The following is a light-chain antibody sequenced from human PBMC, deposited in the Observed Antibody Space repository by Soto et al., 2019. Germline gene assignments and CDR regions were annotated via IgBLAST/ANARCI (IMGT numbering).Light chain of an antibody. J-gene: IGKJ1*01. CDR3: QQYSDSSGA. V-gene: IGKV3-20*01. Sequence: EIVLTQSPGTLSLSPGEGATLSCWASQTVSSNYLAWYQQRPGQAPRLIIYGASSRATGIPDRFSGSGSGTDFTLTISSLQPDDFATYYCQQYSDSSGAFGQGTRVEIK. CDR2: GAS. CDR1: QTVSSNY.